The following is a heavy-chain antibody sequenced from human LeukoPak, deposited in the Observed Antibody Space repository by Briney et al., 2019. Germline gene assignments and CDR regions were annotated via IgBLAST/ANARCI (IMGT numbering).Heavy chain of an antibody. V-gene: IGHV4-4*02. Sequence: SGTLSLTCAVSSGSIFRSNWWSWVRQPPGKGLEWIGQIFHSGSTSYSPSLKSRVTISVDKSKNQFSLRLTSVTAADTAVYYCARDREVGATGYYFDYWGQGTLVTVSS. J-gene: IGHJ4*02. CDR1: SGSIFRSNW. D-gene: IGHD1-26*01. CDR3: ARDREVGATGYYFDY. CDR2: IFHSGST.